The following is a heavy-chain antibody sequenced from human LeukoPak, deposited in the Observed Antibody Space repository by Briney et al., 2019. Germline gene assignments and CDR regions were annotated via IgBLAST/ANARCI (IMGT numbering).Heavy chain of an antibody. CDR2: IKQDGSEK. J-gene: IGHJ4*02. CDR3: VRGGGAFDY. CDR1: GFTFSSYG. V-gene: IGHV3-7*04. D-gene: IGHD4/OR15-4a*01. Sequence: PGGSLRLSCAASGFTFSSYGMHWVRQAPGKGLEWVANIKQDGSEKYYLDSVKGRFTISRDNAKKSVYVQMNSLRAEDTAVFYCVRGGGAFDYWGQGTLVTVSS.